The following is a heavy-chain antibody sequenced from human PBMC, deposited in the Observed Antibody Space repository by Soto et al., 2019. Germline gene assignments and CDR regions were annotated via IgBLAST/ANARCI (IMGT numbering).Heavy chain of an antibody. V-gene: IGHV4-59*08. CDR3: ASMSPVTSIET. CDR1: GGSISSYY. Sequence: SETLSLTCTVSGGSISSYYWSWIRQPPGKGLEWIGYIYYSGSTNYNPSLNSRVTISVDTSKNQFSLKLSSVTAADTAVYYCASMSPVTSIETWGQGTLVTVSS. J-gene: IGHJ5*02. D-gene: IGHD4-17*01. CDR2: IYYSGST.